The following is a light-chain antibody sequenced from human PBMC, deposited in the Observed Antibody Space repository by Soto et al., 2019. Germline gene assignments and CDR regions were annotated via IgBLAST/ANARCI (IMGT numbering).Light chain of an antibody. Sequence: ILLTPSKHTLSVSPGVIATLSCMASQSVSSYLAWYQQKPGQAPRLLIYDASNRATGIPARFSGSGSGTDFTLTISSLEPEDFAMYYCQQRSNGPPITVGQGRRLEI. J-gene: IGKJ5*01. CDR3: QQRSNGPPIT. CDR2: DAS. CDR1: QSVSSY. V-gene: IGKV3-11*01.